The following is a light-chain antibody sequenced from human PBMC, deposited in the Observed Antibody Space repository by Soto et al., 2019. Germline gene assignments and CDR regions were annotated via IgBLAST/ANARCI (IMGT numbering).Light chain of an antibody. CDR2: VGTGGIVG. CDR1: SGYSNYK. CDR3: GADHGSGSNFVV. J-gene: IGLJ2*01. V-gene: IGLV9-49*01. Sequence: QSVLTQPPSASASLGPSVTLTCTLSSGYSNYKVDWYQQRPGKGPRFVMRVGTGGIVGSKGDGIPDRFSVLGSGLNRYLTIKNIQEEDESDYHCGADHGSGSNFVVFGGGTKLTVL.